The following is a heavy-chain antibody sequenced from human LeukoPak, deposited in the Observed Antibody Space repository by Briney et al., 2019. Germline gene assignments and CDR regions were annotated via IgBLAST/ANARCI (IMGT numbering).Heavy chain of an antibody. CDR2: ISAYNGNT. Sequence: ASVKVSCKASGYTFTSYGLSWVRQAPGQGLEWMGWISAYNGNTNYAQKLQGRVTMTTDTSTSTAYMELRSLRSDDTAVYYCARVLRGSYYDILTGRADYWGQGTLVTVSS. J-gene: IGHJ4*02. CDR3: ARVLRGSYYDILTGRADY. D-gene: IGHD3-9*01. CDR1: GYTFTSYG. V-gene: IGHV1-18*01.